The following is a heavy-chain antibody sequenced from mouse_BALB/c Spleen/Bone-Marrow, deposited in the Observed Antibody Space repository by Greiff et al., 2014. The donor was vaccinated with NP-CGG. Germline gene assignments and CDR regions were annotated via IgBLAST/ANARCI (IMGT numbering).Heavy chain of an antibody. V-gene: IGHV7-3*02. D-gene: IGHD1-1*01. CDR3: ARDMGLLRFDY. CDR1: GSTFTDYY. Sequence: DVHLVESGGGLVQPGGSLRLSCATSGSTFTDYYMSWVRQPPGKALEWLAFIRNKANGYTTEYSASVKGRFTISRDNSQSILYLQMNTLRAEDSATYYCARDMGLLRFDYWGHGTTLTVSS. J-gene: IGHJ2*01. CDR2: IRNKANGYTT.